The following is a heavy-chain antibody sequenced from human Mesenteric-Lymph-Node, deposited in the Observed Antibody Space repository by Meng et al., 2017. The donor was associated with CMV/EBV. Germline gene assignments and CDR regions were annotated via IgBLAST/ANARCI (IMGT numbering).Heavy chain of an antibody. Sequence: SGFTFSCYGMHWVRQAPGKGLEWVAVIWYDGSNKYYADSVEGRFTISRDNSKNTLYLQMNSLRAEDTAVYYCAREGVYGSGSYYWGYWGQGTLVTVSS. J-gene: IGHJ4*02. D-gene: IGHD3-10*01. CDR3: AREGVYGSGSYYWGY. CDR2: IWYDGSNK. CDR1: GFTFSCYG. V-gene: IGHV3-33*01.